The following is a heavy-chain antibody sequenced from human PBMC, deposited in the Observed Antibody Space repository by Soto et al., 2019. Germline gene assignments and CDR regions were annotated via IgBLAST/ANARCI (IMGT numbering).Heavy chain of an antibody. Sequence: ASVKVSCKVSGYTLTELSMHWVRQAPGKGLEWMGGFDPEDGETIYAQKFQGRVTMTEDTSTDTAYMELSSLRSEDTAVYYCATDYLLRDMPPLDAFDIWGKGTTVTVPS. D-gene: IGHD2-15*01. J-gene: IGHJ3*02. CDR3: ATDYLLRDMPPLDAFDI. CDR2: FDPEDGET. V-gene: IGHV1-24*01. CDR1: GYTLTELS.